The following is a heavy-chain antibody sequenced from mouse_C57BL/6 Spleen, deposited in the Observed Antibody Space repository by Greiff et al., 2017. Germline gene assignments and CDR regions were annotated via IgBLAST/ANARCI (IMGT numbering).Heavy chain of an antibody. V-gene: IGHV1-54*01. Sequence: VQRVESGAELVRPGTSVKVSCKASGYAFTNYLIEWVKQRPGQGLEWIGVINPGSGGTNYNEKFKGKATLTADKSSSTAYMQLSSLTSDDSAVYFCARGYYGDFDYWGQGTTPTVSS. CDR3: ARGYYGDFDY. J-gene: IGHJ2*01. CDR2: INPGSGGT. D-gene: IGHD1-2*01. CDR1: GYAFTNYL.